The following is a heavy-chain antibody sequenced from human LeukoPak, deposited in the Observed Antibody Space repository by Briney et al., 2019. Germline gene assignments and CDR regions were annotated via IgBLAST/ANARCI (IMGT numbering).Heavy chain of an antibody. CDR2: ISGSGGST. J-gene: IGHJ4*02. Sequence: PGGSLRLSCAASGFTFSSYAMSWVRQAPGKGLEWVSAISGSGGSTYYADSVKGRFTISRDNSKNTLYLQMSSLRAEDTAVYYCAKDGIVVVVAATPDYWGQGTLVTVSS. D-gene: IGHD2-15*01. V-gene: IGHV3-23*01. CDR1: GFTFSSYA. CDR3: AKDGIVVVVAATPDY.